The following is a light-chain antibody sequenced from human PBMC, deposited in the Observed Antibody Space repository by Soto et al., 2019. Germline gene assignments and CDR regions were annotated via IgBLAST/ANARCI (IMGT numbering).Light chain of an antibody. CDR1: YTVGTN. CDR2: GAS. Sequence: EIVMTHFPAALSVSPWERSTLSFWASYTVGTNLAWYQQKPGQAPRLLIYGASSRATGIPARFSGSGPGTDFTLTISSLEPEDFAVYYCQQRSNWPRTFGQGTKVDIK. V-gene: IGKV3D-11*02. J-gene: IGKJ1*01. CDR3: QQRSNWPRT.